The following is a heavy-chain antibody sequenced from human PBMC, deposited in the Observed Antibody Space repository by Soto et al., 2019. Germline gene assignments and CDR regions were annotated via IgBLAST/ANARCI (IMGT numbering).Heavy chain of an antibody. J-gene: IGHJ6*02. V-gene: IGHV4-59*01. D-gene: IGHD2-2*01. Sequence: PSETLSLTCRVSTGSINGYYWNWIRQSPGKGLEWIAFIYSSGSTNYNPPLKSRATISVDRSKNQVSLKLTSVTAADTAVYYCARGKRDSTSCLDVWGQGTTVTVSS. CDR1: TGSINGYY. CDR3: ARGKRDSTSCLDV. CDR2: IYSSGST.